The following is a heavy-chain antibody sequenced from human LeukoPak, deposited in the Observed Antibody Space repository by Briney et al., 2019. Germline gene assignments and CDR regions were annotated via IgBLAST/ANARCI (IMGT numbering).Heavy chain of an antibody. V-gene: IGHV1-2*02. J-gene: IGHJ4*02. CDR1: GYTLTELS. CDR2: INPNSGGT. D-gene: IGHD3-22*01. CDR3: ARSNYDSSGLDY. Sequence: ASVKVSCKVSGYTLTELSMHWVRQAPGKGLEWMGWINPNSGGTNYAQKFQGRVTMTRDTSISTAYMELSRLRSDDTAVYYCARSNYDSSGLDYWGQGTLVTVSS.